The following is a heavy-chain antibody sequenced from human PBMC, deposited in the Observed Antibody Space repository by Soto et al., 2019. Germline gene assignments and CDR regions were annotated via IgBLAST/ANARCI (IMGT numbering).Heavy chain of an antibody. CDR3: ARDYLAGIAAEGWFDP. J-gene: IGHJ5*02. D-gene: IGHD6-13*01. CDR1: GFTFSSYA. V-gene: IGHV3-30-3*01. Sequence: GGSLRLSCAASGFTFSSYAMHWVRQAPGKGLEWVAVISYDGSNKYYAESVKGRFTISRDNSKNTLYLQMNSLRAEDTAVYYCARDYLAGIAAEGWFDPWGQGTLVTVSS. CDR2: ISYDGSNK.